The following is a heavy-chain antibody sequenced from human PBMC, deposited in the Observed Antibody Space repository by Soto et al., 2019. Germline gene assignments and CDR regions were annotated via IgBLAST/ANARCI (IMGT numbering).Heavy chain of an antibody. CDR2: IYTSGST. CDR1: GGSISSYY. D-gene: IGHD6-13*01. J-gene: IGHJ4*02. V-gene: IGHV4-4*07. CDR3: ARDRQQFFDY. Sequence: QVQLQESGPGLVKPSETLSLTCTVSGGSISSYYWSWILQPAGKGLAWIGRIYTSGSTNYNPSLKSRVTMSVDTSKNQFSLKLSSVTAADTAVYYCARDRQQFFDYWGQGTLVTVSS.